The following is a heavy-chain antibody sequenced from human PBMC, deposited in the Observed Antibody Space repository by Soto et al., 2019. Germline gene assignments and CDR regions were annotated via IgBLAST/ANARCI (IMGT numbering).Heavy chain of an antibody. CDR3: TRLRSYDILTGYHPAYGMDV. D-gene: IGHD3-9*01. CDR1: GFTFSGSA. CDR2: IRSKANSYAT. Sequence: PGGSLRLSCAASGFTFSGSAMHWVRQASGKGLEWVGRIRSKANSYATAYAASVKGRFTISRDDSKNTAYLQMNSLKTEDTAVYYCTRLRSYDILTGYHPAYGMDVWGQGTTVTVSS. V-gene: IGHV3-73*01. J-gene: IGHJ6*02.